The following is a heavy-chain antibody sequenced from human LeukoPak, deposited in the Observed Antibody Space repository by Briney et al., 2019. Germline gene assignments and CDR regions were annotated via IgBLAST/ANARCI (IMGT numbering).Heavy chain of an antibody. D-gene: IGHD6-13*01. CDR3: ARAGIAAAGTNLIDY. V-gene: IGHV1-69*05. CDR1: GGTFSSYA. J-gene: IGHJ4*02. CDR2: IIPIFGTA. Sequence: SVKVSCKGSGGTFSSYAISWVRQAPGQGLEWMGRIIPIFGTANYAQKFQGRVTITTDESTSTAYMELSSLRSEDTAVYYCARAGIAAAGTNLIDYWGQGTLVTVSS.